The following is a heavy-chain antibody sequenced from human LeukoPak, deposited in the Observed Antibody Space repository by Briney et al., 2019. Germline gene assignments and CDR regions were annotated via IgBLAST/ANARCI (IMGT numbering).Heavy chain of an antibody. Sequence: PSETLSLTCTVSGGSISSYYWSWIRQPPGKGLEWIGYIYYGGSTNYNPSLKSRVTISVDTSKNQFSLKLSSVTAADTAVYYCARGGYSSGWYPSWGQGTLVTVSS. J-gene: IGHJ5*02. CDR2: IYYGGST. D-gene: IGHD6-19*01. V-gene: IGHV4-59*01. CDR1: GGSISSYY. CDR3: ARGGYSSGWYPS.